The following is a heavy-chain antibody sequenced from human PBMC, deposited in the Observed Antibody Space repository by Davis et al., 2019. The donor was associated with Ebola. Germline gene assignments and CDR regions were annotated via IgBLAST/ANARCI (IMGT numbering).Heavy chain of an antibody. CDR2: INSDGSST. CDR1: GFTFSSYW. Sequence: PGGSLRLSCAASGFTFSSYWMHWVRQAPGKGLVWVSRINSDGSSTYYADSVKGRFTISRDNSKNTLYLQMNSLRDEDTAVYYCASEKVSYYYYGMDVWGQGTTVTVSS. V-gene: IGHV3-74*01. CDR3: ASEKVSYYYYGMDV. D-gene: IGHD3-22*01. J-gene: IGHJ6*02.